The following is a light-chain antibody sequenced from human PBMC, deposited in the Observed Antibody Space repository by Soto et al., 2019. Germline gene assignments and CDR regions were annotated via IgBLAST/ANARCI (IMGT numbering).Light chain of an antibody. Sequence: DIQMTQSPSSLSASVGDRVTINCRASQSITTFLNWYQQKPGQAPKVLIYAASSLQSGVPSRFSGRGSGTDFTLTISSLQPEDFATYYCQQSDSTPYTFGQGTTVET. CDR1: QSITTF. CDR2: AAS. J-gene: IGKJ2*01. CDR3: QQSDSTPYT. V-gene: IGKV1-39*01.